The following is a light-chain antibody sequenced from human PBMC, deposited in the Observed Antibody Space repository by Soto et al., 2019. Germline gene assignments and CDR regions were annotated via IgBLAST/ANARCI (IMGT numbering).Light chain of an antibody. CDR1: QGISSF. V-gene: IGKV1-9*01. CDR3: QHYNSYSEA. J-gene: IGKJ1*01. CDR2: AAS. Sequence: IQLTQSPSSLSASVGDSVTITCRASQGISSFLAWYQQKPGKAPKLLIYAASTLQSGVPSRFSGSGSGTDFTLTISSLQPEDFATYYCQHYNSYSEAFGQGTEVDIK.